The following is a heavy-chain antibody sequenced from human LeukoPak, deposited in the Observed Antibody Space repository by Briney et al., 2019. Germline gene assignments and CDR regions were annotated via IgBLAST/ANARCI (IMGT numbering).Heavy chain of an antibody. V-gene: IGHV4-59*01. CDR3: ARVMTTVVTEWFDP. CDR1: GGSFSGYY. J-gene: IGHJ5*02. CDR2: IYYSGST. Sequence: SETLSLTCAVYGGSFSGYYWSWIRQPPGKGLEWIGYIYYSGSTNYNPSLKSRVTISVDTSKNQFSLKLSSVTAADTAVYYCARVMTTVVTEWFDPWGQGTLVTVSS. D-gene: IGHD4-23*01.